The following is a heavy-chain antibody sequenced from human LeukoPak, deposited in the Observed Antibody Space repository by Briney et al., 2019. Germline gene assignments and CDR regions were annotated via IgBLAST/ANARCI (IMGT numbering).Heavy chain of an antibody. D-gene: IGHD1-26*01. CDR3: ATTTIRLGY. Sequence: PSETLSLTCTVSGGSISSYYWSWIRQPPGKGLEWIGYIYYSGSTNYNPSLKSRVTISVDTSKTHFSLKLSSVTAADTAVYYCATTTIRLGYWGQGTLVTVSS. V-gene: IGHV4-59*12. CDR2: IYYSGST. CDR1: GGSISSYY. J-gene: IGHJ4*02.